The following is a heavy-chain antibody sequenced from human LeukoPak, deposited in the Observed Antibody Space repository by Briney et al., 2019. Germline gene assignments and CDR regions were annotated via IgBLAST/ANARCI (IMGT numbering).Heavy chain of an antibody. CDR2: IKQDGSEK. Sequence: TGGSLRLSCAASGFTFSSYWMSWVRQAPGKGLEWVANIKQDGSEKYYVDSVKGRFTISRDNAKNSLYLQMNSLRAEDTAVYYCARDIGSSGSFGYFDYWGQGTLVTVSS. D-gene: IGHD1-26*01. CDR3: ARDIGSSGSFGYFDY. V-gene: IGHV3-7*01. CDR1: GFTFSSYW. J-gene: IGHJ4*02.